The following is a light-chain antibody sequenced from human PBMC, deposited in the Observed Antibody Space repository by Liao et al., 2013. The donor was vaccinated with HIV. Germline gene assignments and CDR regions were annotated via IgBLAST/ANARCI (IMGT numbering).Light chain of an antibody. V-gene: IGLV3-21*01. CDR1: NIGSKS. J-gene: IGLJ2*01. CDR2: EDT. CDR3: QAWDSSTGV. Sequence: SYELTQPPSVSVAPGETATITCGGNNIGSKSVHWYQQKPGQAPVLVIYEDTKRPSGIPERFSGSNSGNTANLTISGTQTMDEADYYCQAWDSSTGVFGGGTKLTVL.